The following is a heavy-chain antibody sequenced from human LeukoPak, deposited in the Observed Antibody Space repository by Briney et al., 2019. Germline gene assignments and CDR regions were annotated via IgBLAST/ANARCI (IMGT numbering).Heavy chain of an antibody. CDR3: ARVITMIVVVSALDAFDI. V-gene: IGHV4-39*07. CDR2: IYYSGST. J-gene: IGHJ3*02. D-gene: IGHD3-22*01. Sequence: PSETLSLTCTVSGGSISSSSYYWGWIRQPPGKGLEWIGSIYYSGSTYYNPSLKSRVTISVDTSKNQFSLKLSSVTAADTAVYYCARVITMIVVVSALDAFDIWGQGQWSPSLQ. CDR1: GGSISSSSYY.